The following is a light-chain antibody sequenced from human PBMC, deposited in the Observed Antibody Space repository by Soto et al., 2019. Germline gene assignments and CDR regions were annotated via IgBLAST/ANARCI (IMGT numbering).Light chain of an antibody. CDR1: QGISNY. CDR3: QKYNSAPLT. Sequence: DIQMTQSPSSLSASVGDRVTITCRASQGISNYLAWYQQKPGTVPKLLIYDASTLQSGVPSRFSGIGSGTDFTLTISSLQSEDVATYYCQKYNSAPLTFGGGNKVEIK. J-gene: IGKJ4*01. CDR2: DAS. V-gene: IGKV1-27*01.